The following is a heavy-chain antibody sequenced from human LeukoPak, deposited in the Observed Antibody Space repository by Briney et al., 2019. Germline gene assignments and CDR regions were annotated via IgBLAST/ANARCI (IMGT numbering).Heavy chain of an antibody. CDR3: AKDFHYYDTRGLLDY. J-gene: IGHJ4*02. CDR2: ISWNSGSI. D-gene: IGHD3-22*01. V-gene: IGHV3-9*01. CDR1: GFTFDDYA. Sequence: PGGSLRLSCAASGFTFDDYAMHWVRHAPGKGLEWVSGISWNSGSIGYADSVKGRFTISRDNAKNSLYLQMNSLRAEDTALYYCAKDFHYYDTRGLLDYWGQGTLVTVSS.